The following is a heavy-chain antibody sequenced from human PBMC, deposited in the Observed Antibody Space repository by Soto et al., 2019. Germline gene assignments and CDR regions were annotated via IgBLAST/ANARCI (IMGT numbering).Heavy chain of an antibody. D-gene: IGHD4-4*01. J-gene: IGHJ4*02. V-gene: IGHV4-39*02. Sequence: SETLSLTCTVSGGSISSSSYYWGWIRQPPGKGLEWIGSIYYSGSTYYNPSLKSRVTISVDTSKNQFSLKLSSVTAADTAVYYCARDDYSNYGESVDYWGQGTLVTVSS. CDR3: ARDDYSNYGESVDY. CDR2: IYYSGST. CDR1: GGSISSSSYY.